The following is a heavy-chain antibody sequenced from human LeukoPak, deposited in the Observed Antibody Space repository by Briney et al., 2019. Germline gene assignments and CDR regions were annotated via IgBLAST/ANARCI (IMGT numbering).Heavy chain of an antibody. CDR2: INHSGST. V-gene: IGHV4-34*01. CDR3: ARGRVWGSYRQNFDY. Sequence: SETLSLTCAVYGGSFSGYYWSWIRHPPGKGLELIGEINHSGSTNYNPSLKSRVTISVDTSKNQFSLKLSSVTAADTAVYYCARGRVWGSYRQNFDYWGQGTLVTVSS. J-gene: IGHJ4*02. CDR1: GGSFSGYY. D-gene: IGHD3-16*02.